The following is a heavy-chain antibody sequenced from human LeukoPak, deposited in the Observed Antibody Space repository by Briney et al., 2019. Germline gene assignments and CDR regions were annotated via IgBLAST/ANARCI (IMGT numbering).Heavy chain of an antibody. CDR2: IWYDGSNK. V-gene: IGHV3-33*01. J-gene: IGHJ4*02. CDR1: GFTFSSYG. Sequence: SGGSLRLSCAASGFTFSSYGMHWVRQAPGKGLERVAVIWYDGSNKYYADSVKGRFTISRDNSKNTLYLQMNSLRAEDTAVYYCARDRYSYGDNYFDYWGQGTLVTVSS. CDR3: ARDRYSYGDNYFDY. D-gene: IGHD5-18*01.